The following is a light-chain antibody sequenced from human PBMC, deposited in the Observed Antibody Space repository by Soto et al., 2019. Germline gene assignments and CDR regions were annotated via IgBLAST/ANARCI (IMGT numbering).Light chain of an antibody. CDR3: CSYAGGVI. CDR1: SSDVGSYNL. V-gene: IGLV2-23*02. CDR2: EVT. J-gene: IGLJ2*01. Sequence: QSALTQPASVSGSPGQSITISCTGTSSDVGSYNLVSWYQQYPGKAPKLMIYEVTKRPSGVSDRFSGSKSGNTASLTISGLQAEDEAAYYCCSYAGGVIFGGGTKLTVL.